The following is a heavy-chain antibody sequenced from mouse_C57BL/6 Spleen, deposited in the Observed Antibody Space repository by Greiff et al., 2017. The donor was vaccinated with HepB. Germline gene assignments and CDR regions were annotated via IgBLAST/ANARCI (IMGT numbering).Heavy chain of an antibody. J-gene: IGHJ2*01. CDR3: ARPYDGYSYYFDY. V-gene: IGHV5-17*01. CDR2: ISSGSSTI. D-gene: IGHD2-3*01. Sequence: EVKVVESGGGLVKPGGSLKLSCAASGFTFSDYGMHWVRQAPEKGLEWVAYISSGSSTIYYADTVKGRFTISRDNAKNTLFLQMTSLRSEDTAMYYCARPYDGYSYYFDYWGQGTTLTVSS. CDR1: GFTFSDYG.